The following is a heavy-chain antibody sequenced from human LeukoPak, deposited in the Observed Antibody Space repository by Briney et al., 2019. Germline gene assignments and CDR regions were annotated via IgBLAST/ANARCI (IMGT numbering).Heavy chain of an antibody. V-gene: IGHV3-11*01. D-gene: IGHD1-14*01. J-gene: IGHJ6*03. CDR2: ISSSGSTI. CDR3: ARDPTTDYYYMDV. CDR1: GFTFSDYY. Sequence: GGSLRLSCAASGFTFSDYYMSWIRQAPGKGLEWVSYISSSGSTIYYADSVKGRFTISRDNAKNSLYLQMNSLRAEDTAVYYCARDPTTDYYYMDVWGKGTTVTVSS.